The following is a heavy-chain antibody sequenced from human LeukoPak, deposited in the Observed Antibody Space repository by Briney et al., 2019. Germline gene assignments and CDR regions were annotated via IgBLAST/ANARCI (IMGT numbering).Heavy chain of an antibody. D-gene: IGHD2-15*01. CDR2: IYNSGST. CDR3: ATSVPSCSGGTCYQYYFDY. V-gene: IGHV4-59*01. CDR1: GGSISNYF. J-gene: IGHJ4*02. Sequence: PSETLSLTCTVSGGSISNYFWSWIRQPPGKGLEWFGYIYNSGSTSYNPSFKSRVTISVDTSKNQFSLKLTSVTAADTAVYYCATSVPSCSGGTCYQYYFDYWGQGTLVTVSS.